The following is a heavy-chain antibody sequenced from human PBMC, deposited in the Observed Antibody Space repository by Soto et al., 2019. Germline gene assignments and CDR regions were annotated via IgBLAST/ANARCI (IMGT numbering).Heavy chain of an antibody. Sequence: QVQLVESGGCVVQPGRSLRLSCAASGFTFSSYGMHWVRQAPGKGLEWVAVIWYDGSNKYYADSVKGRFTISRDNSKNTLYLQMNSLRAEDTAVYYCARRSSYGMDVWGQGTTVTVSS. CDR2: IWYDGSNK. J-gene: IGHJ6*02. CDR3: ARRSSYGMDV. D-gene: IGHD3-10*01. CDR1: GFTFSSYG. V-gene: IGHV3-33*01.